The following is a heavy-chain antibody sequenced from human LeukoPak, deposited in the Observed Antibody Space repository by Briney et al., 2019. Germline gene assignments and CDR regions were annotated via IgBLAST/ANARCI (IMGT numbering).Heavy chain of an antibody. Sequence: ASVKVSCKASGYTFTSYGISWVRQAPGQGLEWMGWISAYNGNTNYAQKLQGRVTMTTDTSTSTAYMELRSLRSDDTAVYYCARTSQWELLKYAFDIWGQGTMVTVSS. J-gene: IGHJ3*02. V-gene: IGHV1-18*01. CDR1: GYTFTSYG. CDR2: ISAYNGNT. CDR3: ARTSQWELLKYAFDI. D-gene: IGHD1-26*01.